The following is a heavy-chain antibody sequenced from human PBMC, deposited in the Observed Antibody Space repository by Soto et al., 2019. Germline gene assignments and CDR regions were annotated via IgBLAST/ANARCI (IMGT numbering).Heavy chain of an antibody. J-gene: IGHJ4*02. CDR2: INHSGST. D-gene: IGHD7-27*01. Sequence: QVQLQQWGAGLLKPSETLSLTCAVYGGSFSGYYWNWIRQPPGKGLEWIGEINHSGSTNYNPSLKRRVTLSGDQSKNQFPLKLSSVTAADQAVYYCARGWGRIFDYWGQGTLVTVSS. CDR1: GGSFSGYY. V-gene: IGHV4-34*01. CDR3: ARGWGRIFDY.